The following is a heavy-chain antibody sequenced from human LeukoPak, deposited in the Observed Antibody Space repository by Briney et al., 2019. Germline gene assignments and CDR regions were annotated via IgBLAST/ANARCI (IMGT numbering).Heavy chain of an antibody. D-gene: IGHD3-10*01. CDR1: GYTFTSYY. CDR2: INPNSGGT. Sequence: GASVKVSCKASGYTFTSYYMHWVRQAPGQGLEWMGWINPNSGGTNYAQKFQGRVTMTRDTSISTAYMELSRLRSDDTAVYYCARGPSVLLWFYFDYWGQGTLVTVSS. V-gene: IGHV1-2*02. J-gene: IGHJ4*02. CDR3: ARGPSVLLWFYFDY.